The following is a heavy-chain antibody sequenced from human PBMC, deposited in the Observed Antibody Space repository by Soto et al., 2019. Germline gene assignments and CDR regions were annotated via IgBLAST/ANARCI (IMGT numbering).Heavy chain of an antibody. V-gene: IGHV1-69*01. CDR3: AIPLPKQQLVRGAFDH. D-gene: IGHD6-13*01. J-gene: IGHJ4*02. CDR2: SIPVFGTA. CDR1: GGTFRNYA. Sequence: VPLVQSGAEVKKPGSSVKLSCKTSGGTFRNYAINWVRQAPGQGLEWMGGSIPVFGTANYAQTFQGRFTITADESTSTAYMELSSLRSEDTAVYYCAIPLPKQQLVRGAFDHWGQGTLVTVAS.